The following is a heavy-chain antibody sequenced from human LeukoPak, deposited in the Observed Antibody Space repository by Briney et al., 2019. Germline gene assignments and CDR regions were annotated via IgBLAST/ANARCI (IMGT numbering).Heavy chain of an antibody. CDR1: GGSISSGGYC. Sequence: SETLSLTCAVSGGSISSGGYCWSWIRQHPGKGLEWIGYIYYSGSTYYNPSLKSRVTISVDTSKNQFSLKLSSVTAADTAVYYCARDRRDGYNYGANEIDYWGQGTLVTVSS. J-gene: IGHJ4*02. CDR3: ARDRRDGYNYGANEIDY. D-gene: IGHD5-24*01. V-gene: IGHV4-31*11. CDR2: IYYSGST.